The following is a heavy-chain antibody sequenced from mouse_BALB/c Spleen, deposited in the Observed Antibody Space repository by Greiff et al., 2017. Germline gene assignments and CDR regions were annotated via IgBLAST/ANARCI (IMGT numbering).Heavy chain of an antibody. CDR1: GYTFTSYW. CDR3: ARGGNDRSSAMDY. J-gene: IGHJ4*01. D-gene: IGHD1-1*02. CDR2: IDPSDSET. V-gene: IGHV1-52*01. Sequence: QVQLQQPGAELVRPGASVKLSCKASGYTFTSYWMHWVKQRPGQGLEWIGMIDPSDSETHYNQKFKDKATLTVDKSSSTAYMQLSSLTSEDSAVYYGARGGNDRSSAMDYWGQGTSVTVSS.